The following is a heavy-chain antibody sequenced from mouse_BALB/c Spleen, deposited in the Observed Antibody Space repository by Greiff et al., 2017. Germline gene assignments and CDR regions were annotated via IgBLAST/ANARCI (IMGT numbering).Heavy chain of an antibody. CDR1: GFTFSSFG. Sequence: EVHLVESGGGLVQPGGSRKLSCAASGFTFSSFGMHWVRQAPEKGLEWVAYISSGSSTIYYADTVKGRFTIARDNPKNTLFLQMTSLRSEDTAMYYCARSPNMMTALDYWGQGTTLTVSS. CDR3: ARSPNMMTALDY. CDR2: ISSGSSTI. J-gene: IGHJ2*01. D-gene: IGHD2-4*01. V-gene: IGHV5-17*02.